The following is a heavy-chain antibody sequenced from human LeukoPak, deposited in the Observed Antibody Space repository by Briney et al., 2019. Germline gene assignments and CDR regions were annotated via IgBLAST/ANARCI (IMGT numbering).Heavy chain of an antibody. Sequence: PGGSLRLSCAASGFTFSSYAMSWVRQAPGKGLEWVSGIGGNGDTTYYADSVKGRFTISRDNSKNTLYLQINSLRAEDTAVYYCAKFTGYSSRWYPLDYWGQGTLVTVSS. CDR3: AKFTGYSSRWYPLDY. D-gene: IGHD6-13*01. CDR1: GFTFSSYA. J-gene: IGHJ4*02. CDR2: IGGNGDTT. V-gene: IGHV3-23*01.